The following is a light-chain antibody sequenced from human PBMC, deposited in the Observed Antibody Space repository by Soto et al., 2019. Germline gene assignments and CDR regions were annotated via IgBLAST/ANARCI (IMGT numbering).Light chain of an antibody. CDR1: QSVSSSY. V-gene: IGKV3-20*01. J-gene: IGKJ2*01. Sequence: EIVLTQSPGTLSLSPGERAILSCRASQSVSSSYLAWYQQKPGQAPRLLIYGASSRATGIPDRFSGSGSGTDFTLTISRLEPEDFAVYYCQQYGSSPPSLYTFGQGTKVDIK. CDR2: GAS. CDR3: QQYGSSPPSLYT.